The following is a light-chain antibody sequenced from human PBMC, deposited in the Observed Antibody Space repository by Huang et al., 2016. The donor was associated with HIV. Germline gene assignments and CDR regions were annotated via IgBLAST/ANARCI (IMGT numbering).Light chain of an antibody. Sequence: DIQMTQSPSTLSAFVGDRLTTTCRASQNISSWLAWYQQKPGKAPRFLMYKISSLERGVPSRFSGSGSGTEFTLTISSLQPDDIGTYYCQYGETFGQGSKVEVK. J-gene: IGKJ1*01. CDR1: QNISSW. CDR2: KIS. V-gene: IGKV1-5*03. CDR3: QYGET.